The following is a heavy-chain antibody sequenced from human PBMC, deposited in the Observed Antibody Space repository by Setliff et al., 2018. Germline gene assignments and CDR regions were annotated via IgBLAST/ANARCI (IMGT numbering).Heavy chain of an antibody. Sequence: GASVKVSCKASGYTFANYGLHWVRQAPGQRLEWMGWINAGNGDTKFSQKFQDTITMTADTSASTAYMELSSLRSEDTAVYYCARGRSTYFIDAWGKGTTVTVSS. CDR3: ARGRSTYFIDA. CDR1: GYTFANYG. CDR2: INAGNGDT. V-gene: IGHV1-3*01. J-gene: IGHJ6*03.